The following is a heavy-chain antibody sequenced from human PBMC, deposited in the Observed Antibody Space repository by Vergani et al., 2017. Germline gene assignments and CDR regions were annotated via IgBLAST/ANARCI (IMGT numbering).Heavy chain of an antibody. Sequence: QVQLQQWGAGLLKPSETLSLTCAVYGGSFSGYYWSWIRQPPGKGLEWIGEINHSGSTNYNPSLKSRVTISVDTSKNQFSLKLSSVTAADTAVYYCARVRSTLYSSSPTFDIWGQGTMVTVSS. D-gene: IGHD6-6*01. V-gene: IGHV4-34*01. CDR1: GGSFSGYY. CDR2: INHSGST. CDR3: ARVRSTLYSSSPTFDI. J-gene: IGHJ3*02.